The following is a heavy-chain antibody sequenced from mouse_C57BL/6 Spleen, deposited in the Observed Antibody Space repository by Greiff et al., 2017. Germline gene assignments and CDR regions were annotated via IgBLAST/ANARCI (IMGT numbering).Heavy chain of an antibody. Sequence: QVQLQQSGPELVKPGASVKISCKASGYAFSSSWMNWVKQRPGKGLEWIGRIYPGDGDTNYNGKFKGKATLTADKSSSTAYMQLSCLTSEDSAVYFCARSELGLSMAYWGQGTSVTVSS. CDR2: IYPGDGDT. CDR1: GYAFSSSW. CDR3: ARSELGLSMAY. D-gene: IGHD4-1*01. J-gene: IGHJ4*01. V-gene: IGHV1-82*01.